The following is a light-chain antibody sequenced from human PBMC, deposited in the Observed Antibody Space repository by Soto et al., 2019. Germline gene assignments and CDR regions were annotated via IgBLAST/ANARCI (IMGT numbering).Light chain of an antibody. V-gene: IGLV2-14*03. CDR3: ASYTGSLDV. CDR1: SSDAGGHKF. Sequence: QYALTQPASVSGSPGQSITISCTGTSSDAGGHKFFSWYQQHPGKAPKLMNYDGSNRPSGVSKRFSGSGSDTMASLTISGLQTEAEGDYFCASYTGSLDVFGTGTKLTVL. J-gene: IGLJ1*01. CDR2: DGS.